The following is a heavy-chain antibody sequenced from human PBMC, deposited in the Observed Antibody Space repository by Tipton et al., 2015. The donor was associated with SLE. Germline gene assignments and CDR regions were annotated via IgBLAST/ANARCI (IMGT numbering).Heavy chain of an antibody. J-gene: IGHJ4*02. Sequence: TLSLTCTVSGGSISSYYWSWIRQPPGKGLEWIGYIYYSGSTNYNPSPKSRVTISVDTSMNQFSLKLSSVTAADTAVYYCARDTGSYYFDSWGQGTLVTVSS. CDR1: GGSISSYY. V-gene: IGHV4-59*01. D-gene: IGHD1-26*01. CDR2: IYYSGST. CDR3: ARDTGSYYFDS.